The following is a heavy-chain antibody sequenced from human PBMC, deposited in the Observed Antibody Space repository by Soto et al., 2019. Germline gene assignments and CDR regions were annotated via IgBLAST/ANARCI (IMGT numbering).Heavy chain of an antibody. V-gene: IGHV2-5*02. D-gene: IGHD3-3*01. J-gene: IGHJ3*02. CDR3: ARYYDFWSGYYGAFDI. Sequence: QITLKESGPTLVKPTQTLTLTCTFSGFSLSTSGVGVGWIRQPPGKALEGLALIYWDDDKRYSPSLKSRLTITKDTSKNQVVLTMTNMDPVDTATYYCARYYDFWSGYYGAFDIWGQGTMVTVSS. CDR2: IYWDDDK. CDR1: GFSLSTSGVG.